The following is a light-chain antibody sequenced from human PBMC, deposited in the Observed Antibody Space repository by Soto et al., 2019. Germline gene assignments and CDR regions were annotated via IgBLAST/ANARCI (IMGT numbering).Light chain of an antibody. CDR2: GAS. Sequence: EIVLTQSPGTLSFSAGERATLSCRASQSVSTRSLAWYQQKPGQAPRLLISGASSRAADIPDRFSGSGSGTDFTLTINRLEPEDFAVYYCQQYDSSPRTFGQGTKVE. CDR1: QSVSTRS. V-gene: IGKV3-20*01. CDR3: QQYDSSPRT. J-gene: IGKJ1*01.